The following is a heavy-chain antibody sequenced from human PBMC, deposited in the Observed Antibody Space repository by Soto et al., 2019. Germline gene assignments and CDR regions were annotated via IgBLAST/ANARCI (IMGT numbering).Heavy chain of an antibody. D-gene: IGHD6-19*01. CDR3: ARGPVAGHYYYGMDV. J-gene: IGHJ6*02. CDR1: GDTFTSYG. V-gene: IGHV1-18*01. CDR2: ISAYNGNT. Sequence: ASVKVSCKAFGDTFTSYGISWVRQAPGQGLEWMGWISAYNGNTNYAQKLQGRVTMTTDTSTSTAYMELRSLRSDDTAVYYCARGPVAGHYYYGMDVWGQGTTVTVSS.